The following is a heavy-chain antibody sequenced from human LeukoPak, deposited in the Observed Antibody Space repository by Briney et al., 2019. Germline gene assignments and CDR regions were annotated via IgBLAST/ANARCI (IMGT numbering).Heavy chain of an antibody. J-gene: IGHJ6*03. CDR3: ARGGDSGYYGSGSDYGAPLYYYYYMDV. Sequence: SETLSLTCSVSGGSITSKCWTWIRQSPGKGLEWIGNIFYSGSSNYNPSLKSRVSMSIDTSKSQVSLKMRSVTAADTAVYFCARGGDSGYYGSGSDYGAPLYYYYYMDVWGKGITVTVSS. V-gene: IGHV4-59*01. CDR2: IFYSGSS. CDR1: GGSITSKC. D-gene: IGHD3-10*01.